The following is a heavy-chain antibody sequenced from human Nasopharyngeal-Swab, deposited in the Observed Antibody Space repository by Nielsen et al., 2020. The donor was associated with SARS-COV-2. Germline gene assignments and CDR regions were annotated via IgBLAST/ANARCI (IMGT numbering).Heavy chain of an antibody. D-gene: IGHD3/OR15-3a*01. CDR2: IWYDGTET. J-gene: IGHJ6*02. V-gene: IGHV3-33*08. Sequence: GESLKISCVASGFRFSSYSMNWVRQAPGKGLEWVAVIWYDGTETYYVDSVKGRFTISRDNPKNMLYLQMNDLRVEDTAVYYCARDLDDNFGHYYYYYGLDVWGQGTTVTVSS. CDR1: GFRFSSYS. CDR3: ARDLDDNFGHYYYYYGLDV.